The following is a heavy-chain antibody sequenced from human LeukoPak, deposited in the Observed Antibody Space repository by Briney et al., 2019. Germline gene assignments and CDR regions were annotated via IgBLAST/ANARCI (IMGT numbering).Heavy chain of an antibody. J-gene: IGHJ3*02. CDR3: AHRGRWFGEFDAFDI. Sequence: SGPTLVKPTQTLTLTCTFSGFSLSTSGVGVGWIRQPPGKALEGLALIYWDDDKRYSPTLKSRLTITQDTSKNQVVITMTNMDPVDTATYYCAHRGRWFGEFDAFDIWGQGTMVTVSS. CDR2: IYWDDDK. V-gene: IGHV2-5*02. CDR1: GFSLSTSGVG. D-gene: IGHD3-10*01.